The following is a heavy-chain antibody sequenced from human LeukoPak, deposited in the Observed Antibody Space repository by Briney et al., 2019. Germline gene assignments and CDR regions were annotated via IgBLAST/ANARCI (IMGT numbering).Heavy chain of an antibody. CDR1: GYTFTSYG. Sequence: GASVKVSCKASGYTFTSYGISWVRQAPGQGLEWMGWISAYNGNTNYAQKLQGRVTMTTDTSTSTAYMELRSLRSDDTAVYYCARDYLGIAAAGTEGYWGQGTLVTVSS. D-gene: IGHD6-13*01. CDR2: ISAYNGNT. J-gene: IGHJ4*02. V-gene: IGHV1-18*01. CDR3: ARDYLGIAAAGTEGY.